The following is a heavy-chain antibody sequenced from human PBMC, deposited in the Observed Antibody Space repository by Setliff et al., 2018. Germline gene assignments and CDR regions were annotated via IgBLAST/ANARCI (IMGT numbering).Heavy chain of an antibody. V-gene: IGHV3-74*01. Sequence: PGGSLRLSCAASGFTCSSYWMYWVRQAPGKGLVWVSRINRDGSYTVYADSVEGRFTISRDNAKNTLYLQMNSLGAEDTAVYYCARDSYTSPDYWGQGTLVTVSS. CDR1: GFTCSSYW. CDR3: ARDSYTSPDY. J-gene: IGHJ4*02. D-gene: IGHD6-13*01. CDR2: INRDGSYT.